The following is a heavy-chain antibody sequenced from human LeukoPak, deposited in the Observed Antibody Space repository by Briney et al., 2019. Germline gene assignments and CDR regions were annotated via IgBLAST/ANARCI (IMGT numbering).Heavy chain of an antibody. CDR3: ASKAYYYGSGSYRAFDI. CDR1: GYTLTELS. V-gene: IGHV1-24*01. D-gene: IGHD3-10*01. J-gene: IGHJ3*02. Sequence: ASVKVSCKVSGYTLTELSMHWVRQAPGKGLEWMGGFDPEDGETIYAQKFQGRVTMTEDTSTDTAYMELSSLRSEDTAVYYCASKAYYYGSGSYRAFDIWGQGTMVIVSS. CDR2: FDPEDGET.